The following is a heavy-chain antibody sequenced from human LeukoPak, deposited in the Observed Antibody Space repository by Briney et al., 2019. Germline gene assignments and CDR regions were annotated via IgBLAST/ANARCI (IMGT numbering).Heavy chain of an antibody. V-gene: IGHV1-18*01. CDR1: GYTFTNYG. CDR3: ARMGGGANLDFWSGLDY. J-gene: IGHJ4*02. D-gene: IGHD3-3*01. CDR2: ISALNGNT. Sequence: GASVKVSCKAAGYTFTNYGVVWVRQAPGQGLEWMAWISALNGNTNYAWDLLGRVTLTTDSSTSTAYMELTGLRSDDTAVYYCARMGGGANLDFWSGLDYWGQGTLVTVSS.